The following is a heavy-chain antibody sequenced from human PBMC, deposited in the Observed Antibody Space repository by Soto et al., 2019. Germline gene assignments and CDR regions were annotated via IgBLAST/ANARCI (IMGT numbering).Heavy chain of an antibody. CDR1: GGSISSYY. J-gene: IGHJ4*02. Sequence: PSETLSLTCTVSGGSISSYYWSWIWQPPGKGLEWIGYIYYSGTTNYNPSLKSRVTISVDTSKNQFSLKLSSVTAADTAVYYCARHRYSYGSYYFDYWGQGTLVTVSS. V-gene: IGHV4-59*08. CDR2: IYYSGTT. D-gene: IGHD5-18*01. CDR3: ARHRYSYGSYYFDY.